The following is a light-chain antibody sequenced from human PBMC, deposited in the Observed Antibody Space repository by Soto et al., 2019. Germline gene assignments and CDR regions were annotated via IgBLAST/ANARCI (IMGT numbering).Light chain of an antibody. CDR2: AAS. Sequence: DIQMTQSPSSLSACVGDRVTITCRASQSISSYLNWYQQKPGKAPRLLIYAASSLQSGVPSRFSGSGSGTDFTLTISSLQPEDFATYYCPQSYSTPPLTFGGGTKVDIK. CDR3: PQSYSTPPLT. CDR1: QSISSY. J-gene: IGKJ4*01. V-gene: IGKV1-39*01.